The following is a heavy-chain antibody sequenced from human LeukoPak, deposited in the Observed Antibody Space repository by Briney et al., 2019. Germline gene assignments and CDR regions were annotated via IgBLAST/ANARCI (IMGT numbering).Heavy chain of an antibody. V-gene: IGHV7-4-1*02. CDR3: AREKVAGPKDNWFDP. J-gene: IGHJ5*02. CDR1: GYTFTSYA. CDR2: INTNTGNP. D-gene: IGHD6-19*01. Sequence: ASVKVSCKASGYTFTSYAMNWVRQAPGQGLEWMGWINTNTGNPTYAQGFTGRFVFSLDTSVSTAYLQISSLKAEDTAVYYCAREKVAGPKDNWFDPWGQGTLVTVSS.